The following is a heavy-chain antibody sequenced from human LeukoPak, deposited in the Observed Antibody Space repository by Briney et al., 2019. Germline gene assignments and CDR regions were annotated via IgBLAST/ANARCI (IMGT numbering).Heavy chain of an antibody. CDR3: ARYYYGSGSLYFDY. Sequence: SVKVSCKASGGTFSNYAIGWVRQAPGQGLEWMGGIIPVFGSANYAQKFQGRVTITADESTSTAYMDLSSLRSEDTAVYYCARYYYGSGSLYFDYWGQGTLVTVSS. CDR1: GGTFSNYA. CDR2: IIPVFGSA. J-gene: IGHJ4*02. V-gene: IGHV1-69*13. D-gene: IGHD3-10*01.